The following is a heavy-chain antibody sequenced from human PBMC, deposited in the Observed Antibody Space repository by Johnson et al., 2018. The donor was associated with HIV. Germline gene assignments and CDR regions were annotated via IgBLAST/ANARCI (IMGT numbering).Heavy chain of an antibody. V-gene: IGHV3-30-3*01. J-gene: IGHJ3*02. D-gene: IGHD1-26*01. CDR3: ARDYREANAFDI. CDR2: ISYDGSNK. CDR1: GFTFSSYA. Sequence: QVQLVESGGGMVQPGRSLRLSCAASGFTFSSYAMHWVRQAPGKGLEWVAVISYDGSNKYYAESVKGRFTISRDNSKNTLYLQMNSLRAEDTAVYYCARDYREANAFDIWGQGTMVTVSS.